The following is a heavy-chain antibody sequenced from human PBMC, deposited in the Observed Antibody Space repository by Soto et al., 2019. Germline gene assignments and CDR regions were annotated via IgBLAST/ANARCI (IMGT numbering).Heavy chain of an antibody. CDR2: INAGNGNT. D-gene: IGHD5-18*01. Sequence: VASVKVSCKASGYTFTSYAMHWVRQAPGQRLEWMGWINAGNGNTKYSQKFQGRVTITRDTSASTAYMELSSLRSEDTAVYYCARVGYADTDAFDIWGRGTMVTVSS. CDR1: GYTFTSYA. J-gene: IGHJ3*02. CDR3: ARVGYADTDAFDI. V-gene: IGHV1-3*01.